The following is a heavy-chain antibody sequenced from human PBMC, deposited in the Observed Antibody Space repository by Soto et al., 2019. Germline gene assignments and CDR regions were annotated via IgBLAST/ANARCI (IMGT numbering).Heavy chain of an antibody. V-gene: IGHV3-23*01. D-gene: IGHD3-10*01. Sequence: EVQLLESGGGLVQPGGSLRLSCAASGFTFSSYSMSWVRQAPGKGLEWVSGFRSGGDDGTTYYADSVKGRFTIYRDNSKNTLFLQMDSLRAEDTAIYYCAKKVNSGPGSQYFDYWGQGTLVTVSS. CDR2: SGGDDGTT. J-gene: IGHJ4*02. CDR3: AKKVNSGPGSQYFDY. CDR1: GFTFSSYS.